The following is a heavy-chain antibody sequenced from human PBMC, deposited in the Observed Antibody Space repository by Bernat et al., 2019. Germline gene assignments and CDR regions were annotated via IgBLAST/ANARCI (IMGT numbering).Heavy chain of an antibody. Sequence: EVQLVETGGGLIQPGGSLRLSCAASGFTVSSNYMSWVRQAPGKGLEWVSVIYSGGSTYYAASVKGRFTISRDNSKNTLYLQMNSLRAEDTAVYYCARDDTTVTGYYWGQGTLVTVSS. D-gene: IGHD4-17*01. V-gene: IGHV3-53*02. CDR1: GFTVSSNY. CDR3: ARDDTTVTGYY. CDR2: IYSGGST. J-gene: IGHJ4*02.